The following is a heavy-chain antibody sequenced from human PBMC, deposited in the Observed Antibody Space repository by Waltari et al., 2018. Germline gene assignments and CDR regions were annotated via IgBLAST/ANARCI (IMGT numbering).Heavy chain of an antibody. CDR3: ARDRRLRTYFFDY. J-gene: IGHJ4*02. CDR2: ISQDGSER. Sequence: EVQLVESGGGLVQPGGSLRLSCAASEFLFRTYWMSWVRPAPGKGLEWVASISQDGSERYYVDSVKGRFTISRDNSKNSLYLQMSSLRAEDTAVYYCARDRRLRTYFFDYWGQGTLVTVSS. CDR1: EFLFRTYW. V-gene: IGHV3-7*01. D-gene: IGHD4-17*01.